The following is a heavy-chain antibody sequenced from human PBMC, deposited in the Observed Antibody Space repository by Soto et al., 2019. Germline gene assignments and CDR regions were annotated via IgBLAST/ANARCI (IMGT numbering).Heavy chain of an antibody. J-gene: IGHJ3*02. Sequence: ASVKVSCKASGYTFTSYGISWVRQAPGQGLEWMGWISPNSGGTNYAQKFQGGVTMTRDTSISTAYMELSRLRSDDTAVYYCASGPMVAAHDDAFDIWGQGTMVTVSS. D-gene: IGHD2-15*01. V-gene: IGHV1-2*02. CDR2: ISPNSGGT. CDR1: GYTFTSYG. CDR3: ASGPMVAAHDDAFDI.